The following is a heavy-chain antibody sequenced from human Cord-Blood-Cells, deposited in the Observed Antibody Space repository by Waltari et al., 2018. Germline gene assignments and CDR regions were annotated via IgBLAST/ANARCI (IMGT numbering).Heavy chain of an antibody. Sequence: EVQLVESGGGLVQPGGSLRLSCAASGFTSSSYEMNWVRQAPGKGLEWVSYISSSGSTIYYADSVKGRFTISRDNAKNSLYLQMNSLRAEDTAVYYCARMSYYYGSGSYYYWGQGTLVTVSS. V-gene: IGHV3-48*03. CDR3: ARMSYYYGSGSYYY. D-gene: IGHD3-10*01. CDR2: ISSSGSTI. J-gene: IGHJ4*02. CDR1: GFTSSSYE.